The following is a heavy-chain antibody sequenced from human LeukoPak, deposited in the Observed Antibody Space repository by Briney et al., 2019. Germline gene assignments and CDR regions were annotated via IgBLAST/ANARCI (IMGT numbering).Heavy chain of an antibody. Sequence: GESLKISCKGSGYSFTSYWIGWVRQLPGKGLEWMGIIYPGDSDTRYSPSFQGQVTISADKSISTAYLQWSSLKASDTAMYYCASYSSSIAARLDPTFDYWGQGTLVTVSS. CDR2: IYPGDSDT. D-gene: IGHD6-6*01. V-gene: IGHV5-51*01. CDR3: ASYSSSIAARLDPTFDY. CDR1: GYSFTSYW. J-gene: IGHJ4*02.